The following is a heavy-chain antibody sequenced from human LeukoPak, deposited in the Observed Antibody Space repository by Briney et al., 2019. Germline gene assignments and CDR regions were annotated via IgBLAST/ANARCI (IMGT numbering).Heavy chain of an antibody. CDR2: IYHSGST. CDR3: ARMGGSGWYSVGAFDI. J-gene: IGHJ3*02. D-gene: IGHD6-19*01. Sequence: PSETLSLTCTVSGGSISSYYWSWIRQPPGKGLEWIGYIYHSGSTNYNPSLKSRVTISVDTSKNQFSLKLSSVTAADTAVYYCARMGGSGWYSVGAFDIWGQGTMVTASS. CDR1: GGSISSYY. V-gene: IGHV4-59*01.